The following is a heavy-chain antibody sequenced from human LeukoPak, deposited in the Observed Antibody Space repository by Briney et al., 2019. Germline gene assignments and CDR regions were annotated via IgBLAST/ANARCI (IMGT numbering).Heavy chain of an antibody. D-gene: IGHD2-2*01. J-gene: IGHJ6*02. V-gene: IGHV4-59*11. CDR1: GASISSHY. Sequence: SETLSLICTVSGASISSHYWSWIRQPPGKGLEWIGYIYNGGTINYNPSLKSRVTISVDMSNNQFSLKLTSVTAADTAVCYCARDWLVVQPYIMDVWGQGTTVTVSS. CDR3: ARDWLVVQPYIMDV. CDR2: IYNGGTI.